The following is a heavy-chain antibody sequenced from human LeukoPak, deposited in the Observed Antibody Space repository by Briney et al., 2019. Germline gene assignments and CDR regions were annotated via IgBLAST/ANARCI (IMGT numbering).Heavy chain of an antibody. CDR1: GGSLSGYY. CDR3: ARDVVPRDYGDTLNAYDL. J-gene: IGHJ3*01. Sequence: PSETLSLTCAVSGGSLSGYYWNWIRQSPGKGLEWMGDIHHDGRTKYKSSFKSRITIFLVSSKNEVSPRLSPVTPADTALYFCARDVVPRDYGDTLNAYDLWGQGTMVTVS. V-gene: IGHV4-34*01. D-gene: IGHD4-17*01. CDR2: IHHDGRT.